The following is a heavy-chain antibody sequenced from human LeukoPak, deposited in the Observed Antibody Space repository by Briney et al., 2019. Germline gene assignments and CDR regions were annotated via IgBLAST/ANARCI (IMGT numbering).Heavy chain of an antibody. D-gene: IGHD5/OR15-5a*01. Sequence: GGPLRLSCAASGFRVSNYYMSGVPQPPEKGLEWVSVMYTGGGIYYGDSVKGRFTISKDNSKNTVFLQMNSLRVEDTAMYYCAREVNVWYFDSWGQGTLVTVSS. CDR1: GFRVSNYY. V-gene: IGHV3-66*01. J-gene: IGHJ4*02. CDR3: AREVNVWYFDS. CDR2: MYTGGGI.